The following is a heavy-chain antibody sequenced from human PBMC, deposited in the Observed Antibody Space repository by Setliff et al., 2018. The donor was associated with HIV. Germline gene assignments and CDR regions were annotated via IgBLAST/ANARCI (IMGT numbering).Heavy chain of an antibody. Sequence: AGGSLRLSCAASGFTFSYYAIHWVRQAPGMGLQYVSGINSDGSGAYYADSVKGRFIVSRDNSKNTLYLQMGSLRTEDMAVYYCARRGESTGSWFSSWYSYDMDVWGQGTTVTVSS. V-gene: IGHV3-64*02. CDR3: ARRGESTGSWFSSWYSYDMDV. J-gene: IGHJ6*02. CDR2: INSDGSGA. D-gene: IGHD2-15*01. CDR1: GFTFSYYA.